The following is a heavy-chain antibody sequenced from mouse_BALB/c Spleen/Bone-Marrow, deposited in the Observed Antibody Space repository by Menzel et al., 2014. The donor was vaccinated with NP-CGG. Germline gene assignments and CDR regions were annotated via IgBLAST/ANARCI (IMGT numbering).Heavy chain of an antibody. CDR1: GLTFNTYA. V-gene: IGHV10-1*02. CDR2: IRSKSNNYAT. Sequence: EVMLVESDGGLVQPKGSLKLSCAASGLTFNTYAMNWVRQAPGKGLEWVARIRSKSNNYATYYADSVKDRFTISRDDSQGMLYLQMNNLKTEDTAMYYCVRHLGAFYAMDYWGQGTSVTVSS. J-gene: IGHJ4*01. D-gene: IGHD4-1*01. CDR3: VRHLGAFYAMDY.